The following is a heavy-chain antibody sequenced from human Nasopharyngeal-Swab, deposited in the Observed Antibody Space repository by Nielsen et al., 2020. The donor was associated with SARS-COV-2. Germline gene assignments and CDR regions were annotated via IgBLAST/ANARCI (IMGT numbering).Heavy chain of an antibody. CDR1: IGSFSGYN. Sequence: SETLSLTCAVYIGSFSGYNWAWIRQPPGKGLEWIGEINGSGRAKYNPSLKSRVTISADTSKNQFSLRLTSVTAADTGIYYCARAWDIWGQGTMVTVSS. V-gene: IGHV4-34*01. CDR3: ARAWDI. CDR2: INGSGRA. J-gene: IGHJ3*02.